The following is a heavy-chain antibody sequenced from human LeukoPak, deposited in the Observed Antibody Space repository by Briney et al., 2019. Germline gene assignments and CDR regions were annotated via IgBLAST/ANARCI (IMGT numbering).Heavy chain of an antibody. CDR2: IYYSGST. J-gene: IGHJ4*02. CDR1: GGSLSSGDYY. V-gene: IGHV4-30-4*01. Sequence: SQTLSLTCTVSGGSLSSGDYYWSWIRQPPGKGLEWIGYIYYSGSTYYNPSLKSRVTISVDTSKNQFSLKLSSVTAADTAVYYCARVGGQWLGFDYWGQGTLVTVSS. CDR3: ARVGGQWLGFDY. D-gene: IGHD6-19*01.